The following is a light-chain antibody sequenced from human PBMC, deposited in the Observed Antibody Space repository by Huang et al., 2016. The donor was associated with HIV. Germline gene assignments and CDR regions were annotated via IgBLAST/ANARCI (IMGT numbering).Light chain of an antibody. V-gene: IGKV3-11*01. CDR2: DAS. CDR1: QSVNSY. J-gene: IGKJ2*01. CDR3: QQRSNWYT. Sequence: EIVLTQSPATLSLSPGERATLSCRASQSVNSYLAWYQQKPGQARRLLIYDASNRATGIPARFSGSGSGTDFTLTISSLEPEDFAVYYCQQRSNWYTFGQGTKLEIK.